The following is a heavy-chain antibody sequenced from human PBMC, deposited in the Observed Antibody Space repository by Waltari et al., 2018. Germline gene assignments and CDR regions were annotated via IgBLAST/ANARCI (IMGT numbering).Heavy chain of an antibody. CDR1: GGPFANYF. J-gene: IGHJ6*02. CDR3: VTAATDLVAARRGYYYYYGMDL. D-gene: IGHD2-21*01. Sequence: VQLVQSGAEVYKPGSSAKVSCKASGGPFANYFFAWVRQAPGQGLEWLGGLISKFGNPKFAQKFRDRLSITNDYSKDMVSMGLGGLTSEDTAVYYCVTAATDLVAARRGYYYYYGMDLWGQGTSVTVSS. CDR2: LISKFGNP. V-gene: IGHV1-69*05.